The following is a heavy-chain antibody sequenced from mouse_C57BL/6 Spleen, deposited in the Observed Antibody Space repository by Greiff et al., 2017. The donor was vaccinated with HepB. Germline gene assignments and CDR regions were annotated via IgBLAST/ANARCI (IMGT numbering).Heavy chain of an antibody. CDR1: GYAFSSSW. CDR3: ARSTMVTTGDWYFDV. J-gene: IGHJ1*03. CDR2: IYPGDGDT. V-gene: IGHV1-82*01. Sequence: VQLQQSGPELVKPGASVKISCKASGYAFSSSWMNWVKQRPGKGLEWIGRIYPGDGDTNYNGKFKGKATLTADKSSSTAYMQLSSLKSEDSAVYFCARSTMVTTGDWYFDVWGTGTTVTVSS. D-gene: IGHD2-2*01.